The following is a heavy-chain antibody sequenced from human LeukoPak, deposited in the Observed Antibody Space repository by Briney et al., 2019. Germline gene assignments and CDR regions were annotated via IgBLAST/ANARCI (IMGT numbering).Heavy chain of an antibody. J-gene: IGHJ4*02. D-gene: IGHD6-25*01. CDR2: IKQDGSER. CDR3: AREPPDTNSRYGVFDY. V-gene: IGHV3-7*01. Sequence: GGSLRLSCAASGFTFSSYWMSWVRQAPGKGLEWVATIKQDGSERYYVDSVKGRFTISRDNAKKSLYLQMNSLRAEDTAVYYCAREPPDTNSRYGVFDYWGQGTLVIVSS. CDR1: GFTFSSYW.